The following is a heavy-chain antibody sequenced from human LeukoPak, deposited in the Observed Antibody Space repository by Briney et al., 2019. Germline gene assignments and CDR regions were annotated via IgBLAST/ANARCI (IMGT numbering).Heavy chain of an antibody. J-gene: IGHJ4*02. CDR3: ASPPFHDSSGYRY. CDR1: GGTFSSYA. CDR2: IIPILGIA. D-gene: IGHD3-22*01. Sequence: GASVKVSCKASGGTFSSYAISWVRQAPGQGLEWMGRIIPILGIANYAQKFQGRVTITADKSTSTAYMELSSLRSEDTAVYYCASPPFHDSSGYRYWGQGTLVTVSS. V-gene: IGHV1-69*04.